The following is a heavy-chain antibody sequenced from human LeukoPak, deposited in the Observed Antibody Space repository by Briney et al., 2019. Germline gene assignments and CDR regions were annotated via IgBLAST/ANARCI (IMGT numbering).Heavy chain of an antibody. CDR3: ASHHLVVGATAYFDY. Sequence: SVKVSCKASGGTFSSYAISLVRQAPGQGLEWMGGIIPIFGTANYAQKFQGRVTITTDESTSTAYMELSSLRSEDTAVYYCASHHLVVGATAYFDYWGQGTLVTVSS. CDR1: GGTFSSYA. J-gene: IGHJ4*02. CDR2: IIPIFGTA. V-gene: IGHV1-69*05. D-gene: IGHD1-26*01.